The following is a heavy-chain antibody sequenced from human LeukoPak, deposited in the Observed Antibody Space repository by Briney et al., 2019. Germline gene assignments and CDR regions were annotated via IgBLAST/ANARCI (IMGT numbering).Heavy chain of an antibody. V-gene: IGHV4-59*01. CDR2: IYYSGST. J-gene: IGHJ5*02. D-gene: IGHD3-3*01. CDR3: ARALPYDFWSGYYTRFGGFRFDP. CDR1: GGSISSYY. Sequence: SETLSLTCTVSGGSISSYYWSWIRQPAGKGLEWIGYIYYSGSTNYNPSLKSRVTISVDTSKNQFSLKLSSVTAADTAVYYCARALPYDFWSGYYTRFGGFRFDPWGQGTLVTVSS.